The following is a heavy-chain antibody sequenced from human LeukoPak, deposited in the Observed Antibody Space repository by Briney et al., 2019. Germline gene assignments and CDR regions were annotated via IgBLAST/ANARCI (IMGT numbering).Heavy chain of an antibody. Sequence: SETLSLTCAVYVGSFSGYYWSWIPEPPEKGREWVGEINHSRSTNYNPSLKSRVTISVDTSKNQSSLQLSSVTAADTAVYYCARGVGGWLLIPYYYYYMDVWGKGTTVTVSS. V-gene: IGHV4-34*01. J-gene: IGHJ6*03. CDR1: VGSFSGYY. CDR3: ARGVGGWLLIPYYYYYMDV. D-gene: IGHD3-22*01. CDR2: INHSRST.